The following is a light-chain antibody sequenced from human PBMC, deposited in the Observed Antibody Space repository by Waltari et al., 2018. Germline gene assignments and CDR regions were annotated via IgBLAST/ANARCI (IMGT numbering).Light chain of an antibody. CDR2: LGS. Sequence: DIVMTQSPLSPPVTPGEPASISCRSSQSLLHSNGYNYLDWYRQKPGQSPQLLIYLGSNRASGVPERFSCSGSGTDFTLKITRVEAEDVGVYYCMQALQTPYTFGQGTKLEIK. CDR1: QSLLHSNGYNY. CDR3: MQALQTPYT. V-gene: IGKV2-28*01. J-gene: IGKJ2*01.